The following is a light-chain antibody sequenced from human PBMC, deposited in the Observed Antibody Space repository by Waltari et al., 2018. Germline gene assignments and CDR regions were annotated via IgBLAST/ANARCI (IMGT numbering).Light chain of an antibody. J-gene: IGKJ4*01. CDR3: QQRSNWPLT. CDR1: HSVSRY. CDR2: DAS. Sequence: EIVLTQSPAPLSLSPGERATLSCRASHSVSRYLAWYQQRPGQAPRLRIFDASFRATGIPARFSGSGSETDFTLTISSLEPEDCAVYYCQQRSNWPLTFGGGTKVEIK. V-gene: IGKV3-11*01.